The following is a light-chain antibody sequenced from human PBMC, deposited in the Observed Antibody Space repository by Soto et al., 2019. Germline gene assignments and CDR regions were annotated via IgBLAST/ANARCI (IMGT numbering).Light chain of an antibody. CDR2: ANI. Sequence: QSALTQPPSVSGAPGQRVIISCTGSNSNIGGGMDVHWYQHLPGTAPKLLIFANINRPSGVPDRFSGSKSGTSASLAITGLQPEDEAVYYCQSYDNNLTVFGGGTKVTVL. CDR3: QSYDNNLTV. J-gene: IGLJ2*01. CDR1: NSNIGGGMD. V-gene: IGLV1-40*01.